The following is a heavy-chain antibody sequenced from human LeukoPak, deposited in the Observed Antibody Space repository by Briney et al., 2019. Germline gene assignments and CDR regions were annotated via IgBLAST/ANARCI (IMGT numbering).Heavy chain of an antibody. CDR1: GYTFTGYY. CDR2: INPNSGGA. CDR3: ARDPVRFGGAFDI. V-gene: IGHV1-2*02. Sequence: ASVKVSCKASGYTFTGYYMHWVRQAPGQGLEWMGWINPNSGGANYAQRFQGRVTMTRDTPISTAYMELSRLRSDDTAVYYCARDPVRFGGAFDIWGQGTMVTVSS. J-gene: IGHJ3*02. D-gene: IGHD3-10*01.